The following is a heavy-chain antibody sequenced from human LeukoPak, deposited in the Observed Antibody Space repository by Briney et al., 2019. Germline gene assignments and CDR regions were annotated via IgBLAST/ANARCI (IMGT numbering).Heavy chain of an antibody. Sequence: GGSLRLSCAASGFTFSSYAMSWVRQAPGKGLEWVSAISGSGGSTYYADSVKGRFTISRDNSKNTLYLQMNSLRAEDMAVYYCAKSRGYDILTGPLVYFDYWGQGTLVTVSS. CDR1: GFTFSSYA. J-gene: IGHJ4*02. CDR2: ISGSGGST. CDR3: AKSRGYDILTGPLVYFDY. V-gene: IGHV3-23*01. D-gene: IGHD3-9*01.